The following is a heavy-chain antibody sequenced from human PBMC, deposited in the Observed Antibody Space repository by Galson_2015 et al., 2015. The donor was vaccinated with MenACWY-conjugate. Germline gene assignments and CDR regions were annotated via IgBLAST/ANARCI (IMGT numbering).Heavy chain of an antibody. CDR1: GFSFSDSA. CDR3: TRQSPLNFDY. Sequence: SLRLSCAASGFSFSDSAMHWVRQASGKGLERVGRIRSKRNNYATTYAASVQGRFTISRDESERTAYLHMNSLKTEDTAIYYCTRQSPLNFDYWGQGVLVTVSS. J-gene: IGHJ4*02. D-gene: IGHD2-8*01. CDR2: IRSKRNNYAT. V-gene: IGHV3-73*01.